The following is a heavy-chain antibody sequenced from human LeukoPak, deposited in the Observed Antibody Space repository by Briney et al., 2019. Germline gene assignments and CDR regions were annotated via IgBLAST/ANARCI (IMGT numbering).Heavy chain of an antibody. Sequence: SETLSLTCTVSGGSISSGSYYWSWIRQPAGKGLEWIGRIYTSGSTNYSPSLKSRVTISVDTSKNQFSLTLSSVTAADTAVYYCARGDFWSGYEDYWGQGTLVTVSS. J-gene: IGHJ4*02. CDR3: ARGDFWSGYEDY. D-gene: IGHD3-3*01. V-gene: IGHV4-61*02. CDR1: GGSISSGSYY. CDR2: IYTSGST.